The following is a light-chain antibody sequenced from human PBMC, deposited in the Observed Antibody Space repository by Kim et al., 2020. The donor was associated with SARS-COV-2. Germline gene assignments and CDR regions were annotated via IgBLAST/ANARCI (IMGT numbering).Light chain of an antibody. CDR1: QSVNSTY. J-gene: IGKJ5*01. CDR3: QQYGSSPLMS. CDR2: GAS. Sequence: PGERATLSCRASQSVNSTYFAWYQQKPGRTPRLLIHGASTRATGIPDRFTGSGSETDFTLTLSRLEPEDFAMYYCQQYGSSPLMSFGQGTRLEIK. V-gene: IGKV3-20*01.